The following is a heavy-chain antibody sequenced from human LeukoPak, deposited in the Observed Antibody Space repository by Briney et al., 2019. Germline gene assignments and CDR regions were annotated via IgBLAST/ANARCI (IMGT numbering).Heavy chain of an antibody. CDR3: AREKGSSSPGYYYYGMDV. Sequence: GGSLRLSCAASGFTFSSYAMHWVRQAPGKGLEWVAVISYDGSNKYYADSVKGRFTISRDNPKNTLYLQMNSLRAEDTAVYYCAREKGSSSPGYYYYGMDVWGQGTTVTVSS. D-gene: IGHD6-6*01. V-gene: IGHV3-30-3*01. J-gene: IGHJ6*02. CDR2: ISYDGSNK. CDR1: GFTFSSYA.